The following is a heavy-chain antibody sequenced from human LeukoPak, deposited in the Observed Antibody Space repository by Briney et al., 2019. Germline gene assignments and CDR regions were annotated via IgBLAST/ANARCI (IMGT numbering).Heavy chain of an antibody. Sequence: LGGSLRLSCAASGFTFSSYEMNWVRQAPGKGLEWVSYISSSGSTIYYADSVKGRFTISRDNVKNSLYLQMNSLRAEDTAVYYCARAEPSSGSFSFDYWGQGTLVTVSS. CDR3: ARAEPSSGSFSFDY. D-gene: IGHD1-26*01. V-gene: IGHV3-48*03. J-gene: IGHJ4*02. CDR1: GFTFSSYE. CDR2: ISSSGSTI.